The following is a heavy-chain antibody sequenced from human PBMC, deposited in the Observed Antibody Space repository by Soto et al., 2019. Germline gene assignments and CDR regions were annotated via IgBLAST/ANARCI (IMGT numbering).Heavy chain of an antibody. CDR1: GFTFSSYG. D-gene: IGHD2-15*01. CDR2: ISYDGSNK. V-gene: IGHV3-30*18. J-gene: IGHJ4*02. CDR3: AKDNTHCSGGSCYGCDS. Sequence: PGGSLRLSCAASGFTFSSYGMHWVRQAPGKGLEWVAVISYDGSNKYYADSVKGRFTISRDNSKNTLDLQMNSLRAEDTAVYYCAKDNTHCSGGSCYGCDSWGQGTLVTVS.